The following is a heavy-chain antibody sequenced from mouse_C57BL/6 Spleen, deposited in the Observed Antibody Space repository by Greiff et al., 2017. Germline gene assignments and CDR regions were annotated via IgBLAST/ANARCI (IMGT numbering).Heavy chain of an antibody. CDR2: ISYDGSN. Sequence: EVQLQQSGPGLVKPSQSLSLTCSVTGYSITSGYYWNWIRQFPGNKLEWMGYISYDGSNNYNPSLKNRISITRDTSKNQFCLKLNSLTTEDTATYYGARDYTWFAYWGQGTLVTVAA. J-gene: IGHJ3*01. V-gene: IGHV3-6*01. CDR3: ARDYTWFAY. CDR1: GYSITSGYY.